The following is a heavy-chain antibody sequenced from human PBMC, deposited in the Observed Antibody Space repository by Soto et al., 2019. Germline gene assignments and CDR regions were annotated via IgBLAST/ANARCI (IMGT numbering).Heavy chain of an antibody. J-gene: IGHJ4*02. Sequence: ASVKVSCKASGYTLTNYDISWVRQAPGQGLEWMGWISGHNGNTNYAQKLQGRVTMTTDTSTSTAYMELRSLRSDDTAVYYCARENNWNPFDYWGQGTLVTVSS. CDR3: ARENNWNPFDY. V-gene: IGHV1-18*04. CDR1: GYTLTNYD. D-gene: IGHD1-20*01. CDR2: ISGHNGNT.